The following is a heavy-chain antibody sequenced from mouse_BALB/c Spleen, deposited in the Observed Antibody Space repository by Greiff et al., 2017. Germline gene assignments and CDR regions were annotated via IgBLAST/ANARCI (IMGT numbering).Heavy chain of an antibody. CDR3: ARQTTIRYFDV. D-gene: IGHD2-1*01. V-gene: IGHV5-12-2*01. Sequence: EVQGVESGGGLVQPGGSLKLSCAASGFTFSSYTMSWVRQTPEKRLEWVAYISNGGGSTYYPDTVKGRFTISRDNAKNTLYLQMSSLKSEDTAMYYCARQTTIRYFDVWGAGTTVTVSS. CDR1: GFTFSSYT. J-gene: IGHJ1*01. CDR2: ISNGGGST.